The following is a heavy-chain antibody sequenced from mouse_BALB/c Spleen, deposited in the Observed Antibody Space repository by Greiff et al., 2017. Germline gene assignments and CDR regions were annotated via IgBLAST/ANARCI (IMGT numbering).Heavy chain of an antibody. D-gene: IGHD2-14*01. CDR3: TRGHRYDVGAMDY. CDR2: IRLKSNNYAT. CDR1: GFTFSNYW. V-gene: IGHV6-6*02. J-gene: IGHJ4*01. Sequence: DGMLVESGGGLVQPGGSMKLSCVASGFTFSNYWMNWVRQSPEKGLEWVAEIRLKSNNYATHYAESVKGRFTISRDDSKSSVYLQMNNLRAEDTGIYYCTRGHRYDVGAMDYWGQGTSVTVSS.